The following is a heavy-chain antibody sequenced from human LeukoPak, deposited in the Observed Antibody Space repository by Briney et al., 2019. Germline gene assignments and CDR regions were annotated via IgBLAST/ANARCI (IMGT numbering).Heavy chain of an antibody. CDR3: ARAPYYYDSSGYYLFDY. D-gene: IGHD3-22*01. CDR2: IIPILGIA. CDR1: GYTFTSYD. Sequence: GASVKVSCKASGYTFTSYDINWVRQATGQGLEWMGRIIPILGIANYAQKFQGRVTITADKSTSTAYMELSSLRSEDTAVYYCARAPYYYDSSGYYLFDYWGQGTLVTVSS. J-gene: IGHJ4*02. V-gene: IGHV1-69*04.